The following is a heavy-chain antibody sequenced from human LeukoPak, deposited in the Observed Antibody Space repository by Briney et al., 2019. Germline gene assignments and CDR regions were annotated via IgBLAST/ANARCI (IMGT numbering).Heavy chain of an antibody. Sequence: ASVKVSCKASGYTFTGYYMHWVRQAPGQGLEWMGWINPNSGGTNYAQKFQGRVTMTRDMSISTAYMELSRLRSEDTAVYYCASQGITMIVVPPSNWGQGALVTVSS. CDR1: GYTFTGYY. CDR2: INPNSGGT. V-gene: IGHV1-2*02. CDR3: ASQGITMIVVPPSN. J-gene: IGHJ4*02. D-gene: IGHD3-22*01.